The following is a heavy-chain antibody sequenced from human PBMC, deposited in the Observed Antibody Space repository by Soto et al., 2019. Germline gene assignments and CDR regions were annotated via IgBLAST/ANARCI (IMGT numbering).Heavy chain of an antibody. CDR2: IYYSGST. CDR1: GGSISSYY. D-gene: IGHD6-13*01. V-gene: IGHV4-59*01. J-gene: IGHJ4*02. CDR3: ARRYSSSWYFDY. Sequence: SETLSLTCTVSGGSISSYYWSWFRQPPGKGLEWIGYIYYSGSTDYNPSLKSRFTISVDTSKNQFSLKLNSVTAADTAVYYCARRYSSSWYFDYWGQGTLVTVSS.